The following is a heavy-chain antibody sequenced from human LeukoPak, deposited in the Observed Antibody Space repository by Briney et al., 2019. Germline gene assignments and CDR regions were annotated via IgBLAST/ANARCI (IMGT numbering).Heavy chain of an antibody. V-gene: IGHV3-30*03. D-gene: IGHD3-9*01. J-gene: IGHJ4*02. Sequence: GGSLRLSCAASGFTFSSYGMHWVRQAPGKGLEWVAVISYDGSNKYYADSVKGRFTISRDNSKNTLYLQMNSLRAEDTAVYYCARGSYDILTGYFPFDYWGQGTLVTVSS. CDR2: ISYDGSNK. CDR1: GFTFSSYG. CDR3: ARGSYDILTGYFPFDY.